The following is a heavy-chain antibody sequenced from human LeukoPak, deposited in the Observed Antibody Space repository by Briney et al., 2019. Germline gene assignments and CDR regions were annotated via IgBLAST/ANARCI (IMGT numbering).Heavy chain of an antibody. CDR3: ARGGVTSVVDV. CDR2: INPKSGDT. V-gene: IGHV1-2*02. Sequence: ASVKVSCKASGYTFIDYYIHWVRQAPGQGLEWMGWINPKSGDTNYAQKLQGRVTMTTDTSTSTAYMELRSLTSDDTAVYYCARGGVTSVVDVWGKGTTVTISS. CDR1: GYTFIDYY. D-gene: IGHD4-23*01. J-gene: IGHJ6*04.